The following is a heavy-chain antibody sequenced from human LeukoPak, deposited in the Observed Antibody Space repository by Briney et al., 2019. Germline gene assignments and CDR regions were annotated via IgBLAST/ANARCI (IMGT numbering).Heavy chain of an antibody. V-gene: IGHV1-8*01. Sequence: VASVKVSCKASGYTFTSYDINWVRQATGQGLEWMGWMSPNSDNTGYAQKFRGRVTFTRDTSISTAYMELRSLTSEDTAVYYCARDYGGSSGWFDPWGQGTLVTVSS. J-gene: IGHJ5*02. CDR1: GYTFTSYD. CDR3: ARDYGGSSGWFDP. CDR2: MSPNSDNT. D-gene: IGHD4-23*01.